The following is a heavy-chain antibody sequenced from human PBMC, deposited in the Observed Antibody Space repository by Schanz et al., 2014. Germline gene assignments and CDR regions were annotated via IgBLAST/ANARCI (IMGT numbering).Heavy chain of an antibody. CDR1: GYTFTRSG. J-gene: IGHJ4*02. D-gene: IGHD1-26*01. CDR3: ARDRDQWDGNYLEY. V-gene: IGHV1-18*01. CDR2: IGGFDGNT. Sequence: QVQLVQSGGEVKTPGASVKVSCKASGYTFTRSGISWVRQAPGQGLEWMGWIGGFDGNTNFAQKFQGRVTMTTDTSTSTVYMELRSLTSDDSAVYYCARDRDQWDGNYLEYWGQGTLVTVSS.